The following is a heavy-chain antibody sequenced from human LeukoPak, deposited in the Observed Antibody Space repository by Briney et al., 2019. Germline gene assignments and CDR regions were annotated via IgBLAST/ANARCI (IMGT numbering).Heavy chain of an antibody. CDR3: ARDPPRYGL. CDR1: GFTFSSYN. CDR2: ISSSSSYI. V-gene: IGHV3-21*01. D-gene: IGHD5-18*01. J-gene: IGHJ4*02. Sequence: SGGSPRLSCAASGFTFSSYNMNWVRQAPGKGLEWVSSISSSSSYIYYADSVKGRFTISRDNAKNSLFLQMNSLRAEDTAVYYCARDPPRYGLWGQGTLVTVSS.